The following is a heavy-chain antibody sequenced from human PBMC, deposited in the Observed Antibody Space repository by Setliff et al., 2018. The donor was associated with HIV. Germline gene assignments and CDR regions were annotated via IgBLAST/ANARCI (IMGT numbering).Heavy chain of an antibody. CDR3: ARHGAFYYYYYMDV. J-gene: IGHJ6*03. V-gene: IGHV4-59*05. CDR1: GGSISGYY. Sequence: SETLSLTCTVSGGSISGYYWSWIRQPPGKGLEWIGSIYYSGSTYYNPSLKSRLTITQHTSKNHFSLTLSSVTAADTAVYYCARHGAFYYYYYMDVWGKGTTVTVSS. CDR2: IYYSGST.